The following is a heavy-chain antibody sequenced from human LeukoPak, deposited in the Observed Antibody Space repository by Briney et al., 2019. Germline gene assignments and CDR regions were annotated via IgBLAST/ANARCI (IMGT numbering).Heavy chain of an antibody. CDR1: GYSFTSYY. CDR3: ARGYDSGWPHYYYGMDV. D-gene: IGHD6-19*01. J-gene: IGHJ6*02. Sequence: ASVKVSCKASGYSFTSYYIHWVRQAPGQGLEWLGWINPDSGGTNFAQKFQGRVTMTRDTSITTGFMHLSALRSDDTAVYYCARGYDSGWPHYYYGMDVWGQGTTVTVSS. CDR2: INPDSGGT. V-gene: IGHV1-2*02.